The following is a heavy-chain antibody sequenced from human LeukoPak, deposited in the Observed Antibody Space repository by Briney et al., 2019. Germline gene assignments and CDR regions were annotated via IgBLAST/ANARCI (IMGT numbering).Heavy chain of an antibody. V-gene: IGHV3-21*01. CDR2: ISSTSNYI. J-gene: IGHJ4*02. D-gene: IGHD6-19*01. Sequence: GGSLRLSCAASGFAFSTYNINWVRQAPGKGLEWVSSISSTSNYIYYADSVKGRFTISRDNARNSLYLQMNSLRAEDTAVYFCAREGGWYYFDYWGQGTLVTVSS. CDR1: GFAFSTYN. CDR3: AREGGWYYFDY.